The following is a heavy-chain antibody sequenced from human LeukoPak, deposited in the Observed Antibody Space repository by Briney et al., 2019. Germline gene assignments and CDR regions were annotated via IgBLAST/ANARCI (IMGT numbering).Heavy chain of an antibody. CDR2: ISYDGSNK. Sequence: GGSLRLSCAASGFTFSSYAMHWVHQAPGKGLEWVAVISYDGSNKYYADSVKGRFTISRDNSKNTLYLQMNSLRAEDTAVYYCAREIVVVTLFDYWGQGTLVTVSS. J-gene: IGHJ4*02. D-gene: IGHD3-22*01. CDR3: AREIVVVTLFDY. CDR1: GFTFSSYA. V-gene: IGHV3-30-3*01.